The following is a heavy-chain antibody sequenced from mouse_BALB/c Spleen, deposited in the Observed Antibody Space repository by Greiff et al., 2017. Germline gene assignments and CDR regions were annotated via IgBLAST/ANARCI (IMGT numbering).Heavy chain of an antibody. J-gene: IGHJ1*01. CDR2: IYPGDGDT. CDR1: GYAFSSSW. CDR3: AKGYGNYDLYFDV. Sequence: QVQLQQSGPELVKPGASVKISCKASGYAFSSSWMNWVKQRPGQGLEWIGRIYPGDGDTNYNGKFKGKATLTADKSSSTAYMQLSSLTSVDSAVYFCAKGYGNYDLYFDVWGAGTTVTVSS. D-gene: IGHD2-10*02. V-gene: IGHV1-82*01.